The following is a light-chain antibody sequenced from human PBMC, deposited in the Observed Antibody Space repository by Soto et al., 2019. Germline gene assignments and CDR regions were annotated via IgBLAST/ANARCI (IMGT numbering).Light chain of an antibody. Sequence: QSVLTQPASVSGSPGQSITISCTGTSSDVGGYKYVSWYQQHPGKAPKLMIYDVSNRPSGVSNRFSGSKSGNTASLTISGLQAEDEADYYCSSYTSSITVVFGGGTKVTVL. CDR1: SSDVGGYKY. CDR2: DVS. J-gene: IGLJ2*01. V-gene: IGLV2-14*01. CDR3: SSYTSSITVV.